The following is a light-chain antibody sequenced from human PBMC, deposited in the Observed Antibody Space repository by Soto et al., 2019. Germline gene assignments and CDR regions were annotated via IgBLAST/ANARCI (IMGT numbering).Light chain of an antibody. CDR3: KSYAGSNTYV. Sequence: QSVLTQPASVSGSPGQSITISCTGSSSDVGAYHFVSWYQHLPGKAPRLIIYEVFQRPSGVPDRFSGSKSGNTASLTVSGLQAADETDYFCKSYAGSNTYVFGSGTKVTVL. V-gene: IGLV2-8*01. CDR1: SSDVGAYHF. J-gene: IGLJ1*01. CDR2: EVF.